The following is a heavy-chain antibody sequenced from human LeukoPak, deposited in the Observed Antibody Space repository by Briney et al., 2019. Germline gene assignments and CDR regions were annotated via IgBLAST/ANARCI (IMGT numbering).Heavy chain of an antibody. V-gene: IGHV4-30-2*01. CDR3: ARPLGSSSWYWFDP. CDR1: GGSISSGGYY. CDR2: IYHSGST. J-gene: IGHJ5*02. D-gene: IGHD6-13*01. Sequence: PSETLSLTCTVSGGSISSGGYYWSWLRQPPGKGLEWIGYIYHSGSTYYNPSLKSRVTISVDRSKNQFSLKLSSVTAADTAVYYCARPLGSSSWYWFDPWGQGTLVTVSS.